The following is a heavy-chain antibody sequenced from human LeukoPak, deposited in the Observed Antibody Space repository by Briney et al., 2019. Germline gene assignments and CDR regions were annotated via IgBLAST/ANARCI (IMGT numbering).Heavy chain of an antibody. D-gene: IGHD3-3*01. CDR1: GGTFNSFD. V-gene: IGHV1-8*01. CDR3: ARGAKAPNYDFWSGPYYYYGMDV. J-gene: IGHJ6*02. Sequence: ASVKVSCKASGGTFNSFDINWVRQATGQGLEWMGWMNPNSGNTGYAQKFQGRVTMTRNTSISTAYMELSSLRSEDTAVYYCARGAKAPNYDFWSGPYYYYGMDVWGQGTTVTVSS. CDR2: MNPNSGNT.